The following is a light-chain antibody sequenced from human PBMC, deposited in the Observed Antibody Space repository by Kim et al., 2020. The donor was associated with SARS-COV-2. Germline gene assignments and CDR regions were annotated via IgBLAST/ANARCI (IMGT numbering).Light chain of an antibody. CDR2: DAS. J-gene: IGKJ4*01. CDR3: QQYNNWPPLT. V-gene: IGKV3-15*01. Sequence: VSPGERVTLSCSASQSVSSDLAWYQQKPGQAPRLLIYDASTRATDIPARFSGSGSGTEFTLTISSLQSEDFAVYYCQQYNNWPPLTFAGGTKVEI. CDR1: QSVSSD.